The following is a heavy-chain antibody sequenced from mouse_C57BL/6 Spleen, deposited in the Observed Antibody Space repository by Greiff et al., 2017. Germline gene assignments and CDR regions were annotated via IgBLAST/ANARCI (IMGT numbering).Heavy chain of an antibody. D-gene: IGHD2-2*01. CDR3: RLLRLQQGYFDV. J-gene: IGHJ1*03. V-gene: IGHV1-80*01. CDR2: IYPGDGDT. CDR1: GYAFSSYW. Sequence: QVQLQQSGAELVKPGASVKISCKASGYAFSSYWMNWVKQRPGKGLEWIGQIYPGDGDTNYNGKFKGKATLTADKSSSTAYMQLSSLPSEASAVYFCRLLRLQQGYFDVWGKGTTVTVSS.